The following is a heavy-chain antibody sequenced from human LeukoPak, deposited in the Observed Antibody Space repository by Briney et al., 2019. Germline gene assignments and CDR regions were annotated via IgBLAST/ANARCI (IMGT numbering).Heavy chain of an antibody. Sequence: ASVKVSCKASGYTFTSYDINWGRQATGQGLECMGWMNPNSGNTGYAQKCQGRGTITRKTSISTAYMALRSLRSADTAVYYCARGGYRSRGRCSGXNWFDPWGQXTLVXXSS. CDR1: GYTFTSYD. CDR3: ARGGYRSRGRCSGXNWFDP. J-gene: IGHJ5*02. V-gene: IGHV1-8*03. D-gene: IGHD2-15*01. CDR2: MNPNSGNT.